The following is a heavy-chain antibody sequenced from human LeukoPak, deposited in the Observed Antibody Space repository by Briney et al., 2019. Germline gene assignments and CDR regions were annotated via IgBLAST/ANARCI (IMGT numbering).Heavy chain of an antibody. CDR2: ISSSGSTI. J-gene: IGHJ3*02. CDR1: GFTFSDYY. Sequence: GGSLRLSCAASGFTFSDYYMSWIRQAPGKGLEWVSYISSSGSTIYYADSVKGRFTISRDNAKNSLYLQMNSLRAEDTAVYYCARLGLRGYSGYDDNDAFDIWGQGTMVTVSS. CDR3: ARLGLRGYSGYDDNDAFDI. V-gene: IGHV3-11*01. D-gene: IGHD5-12*01.